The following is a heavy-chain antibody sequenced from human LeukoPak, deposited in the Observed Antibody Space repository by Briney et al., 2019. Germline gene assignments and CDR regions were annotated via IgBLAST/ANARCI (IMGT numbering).Heavy chain of an antibody. D-gene: IGHD3-22*01. V-gene: IGHV4-59*01. J-gene: IGHJ4*02. CDR3: ETARDGSMAFDY. CDR2: IYYSGST. Sequence: SETLSLTCTVSGASISSYYWSWIRQPPGKGLEWIGYIYYSGSTKYNPSLKSRVTISVDTSKNQFSLKLSSETAADTAVYYCETARDGSMAFDYWGQGTLVTVSS. CDR1: GASISSYY.